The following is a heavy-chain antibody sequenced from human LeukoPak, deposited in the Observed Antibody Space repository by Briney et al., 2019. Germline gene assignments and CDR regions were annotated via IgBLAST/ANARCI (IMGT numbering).Heavy chain of an antibody. D-gene: IGHD3-22*01. V-gene: IGHV4-59*08. CDR2: VYYSGST. CDR1: GGSISSYY. Sequence: NTSETLSLTCTVSGGSISSYYWSWVRQPPGKGLEWIGYVYYSGSTKYNPSLKGRATISVDTSKNQFSLKLSSVTAADTAVYYCARHKDHYDSIGYYSPSDYWGQGTLVTVSS. CDR3: ARHKDHYDSIGYYSPSDY. J-gene: IGHJ4*02.